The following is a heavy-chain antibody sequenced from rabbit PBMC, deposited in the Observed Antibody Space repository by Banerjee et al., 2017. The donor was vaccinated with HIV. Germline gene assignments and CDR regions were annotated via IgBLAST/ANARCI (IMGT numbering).Heavy chain of an antibody. V-gene: IGHV1S40*01. J-gene: IGHJ4*01. CDR3: ARVTGSVWGVGFGL. CDR2: IYGGSSGST. D-gene: IGHD4-1*01. Sequence: QSLEESGGDLVKPGASLTLTCTASGFDLSSYHYMCWVRQAPGKGLEWIACIYGGSSGSTYYASWVNGRFTIARTSSTTVTLQMTSLTAADTATYFCARVTGSVWGVGFGLWGPGTLVTVS. CDR1: GFDLSSYHY.